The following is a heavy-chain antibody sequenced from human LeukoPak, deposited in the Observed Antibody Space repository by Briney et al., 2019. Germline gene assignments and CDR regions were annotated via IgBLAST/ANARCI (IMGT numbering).Heavy chain of an antibody. Sequence: PGGSLRLSCAASGFVFSDYGMHWVRQAPGKGLEWVAFVRYDGSNEYYADSMKGRFTISRDNSKNTLYLQMNNLRAEDTAVYSCARESGVGYHSEGSKHWGLGTLVTVSS. CDR1: GFVFSDYG. CDR3: ARESGVGYHSEGSKH. V-gene: IGHV3-30*02. D-gene: IGHD5-12*01. J-gene: IGHJ4*02. CDR2: VRYDGSNE.